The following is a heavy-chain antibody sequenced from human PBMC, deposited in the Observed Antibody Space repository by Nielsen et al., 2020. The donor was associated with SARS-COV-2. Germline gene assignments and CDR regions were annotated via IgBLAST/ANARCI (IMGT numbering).Heavy chain of an antibody. J-gene: IGHJ5*02. CDR3: ARGKETVTHNWFDP. CDR2: INHSGST. D-gene: IGHD4-17*01. V-gene: IGHV4-34*01. Sequence: SETLSLTCAVYDGSFSGYYWSWIRQPPGKGLEWIGEINHSGSTNYNPSLKSRVTISVDTSKNQFSLKLSSVTAADTAVYYCARGKETVTHNWFDPWGQGTLVTVSS. CDR1: DGSFSGYY.